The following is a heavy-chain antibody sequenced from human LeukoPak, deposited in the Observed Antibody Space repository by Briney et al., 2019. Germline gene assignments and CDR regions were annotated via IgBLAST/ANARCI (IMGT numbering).Heavy chain of an antibody. CDR1: GGSISSSSYY. V-gene: IGHV4-39*07. D-gene: IGHD2-15*01. Sequence: PSETLSLTCTVSGGSISSSSYYWGWIRQPPGKGLEWIGSIYYSGTTYYNPSLKSRVTISVDTSKNQFSLKLSSMTAADTAVYYCAREVVVVAAGAFDIWGQGTMVTVSS. J-gene: IGHJ3*02. CDR2: IYYSGTT. CDR3: AREVVVVAAGAFDI.